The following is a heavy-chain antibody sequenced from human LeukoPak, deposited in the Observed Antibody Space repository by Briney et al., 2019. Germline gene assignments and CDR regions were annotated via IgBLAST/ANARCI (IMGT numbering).Heavy chain of an antibody. Sequence: GGSLRLSCAASGFTFSSYAMSWVRQAPGKGLEWVSTLSGSGGNTYYADSVKGRVTISRDNSKNTLYLQMNSLRAEDTAVYHCAKGSYYYDSPDYFDYWGQGTLVTVSS. D-gene: IGHD3-22*01. CDR3: AKGSYYYDSPDYFDY. V-gene: IGHV3-23*01. CDR1: GFTFSSYA. J-gene: IGHJ4*02. CDR2: LSGSGGNT.